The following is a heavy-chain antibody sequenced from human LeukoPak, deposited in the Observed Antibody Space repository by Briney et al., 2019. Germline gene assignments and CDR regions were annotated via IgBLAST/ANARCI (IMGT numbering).Heavy chain of an antibody. Sequence: GGSLRLSCAISGFSDKPNFMFWVRQAPGKGLEWVANINQDGSQTYYEDSVKGRFTISRDNAKNSMYLQMNSLSAEDTAVYFCATDGRSGRHDFDYWGQGTLVTVSS. D-gene: IGHD3-10*01. CDR1: GFSDKPNF. V-gene: IGHV3-7*01. J-gene: IGHJ4*02. CDR2: INQDGSQT. CDR3: ATDGRSGRHDFDY.